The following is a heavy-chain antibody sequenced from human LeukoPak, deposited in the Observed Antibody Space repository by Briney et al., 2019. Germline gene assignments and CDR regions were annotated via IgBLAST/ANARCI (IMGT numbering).Heavy chain of an antibody. V-gene: IGHV1-8*01. CDR2: MNPNSGNT. CDR1: GYTFTSYD. Sequence: ASVKVSCKASGYTFTSYDINWVRQATGQGLEWMGWMNPNSGNTGYAQKFQGRVTMTRNTSISTAYMELSRLRSEDTAVYYCARGLGRHYYDSSGYNDYWGQGTLVTVSS. D-gene: IGHD3-22*01. CDR3: ARGLGRHYYDSSGYNDY. J-gene: IGHJ4*02.